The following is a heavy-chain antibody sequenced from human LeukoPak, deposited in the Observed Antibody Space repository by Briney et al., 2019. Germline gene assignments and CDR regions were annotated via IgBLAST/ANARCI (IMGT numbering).Heavy chain of an antibody. J-gene: IGHJ4*02. V-gene: IGHV4-59*01. CDR1: GDSMRRYY. CDR2: SYYTGST. D-gene: IGHD4-23*01. Sequence: SETLSLTYTVSGDSMRRYYWTWIREPPGRGLEWIGYSYYTGSTNSIRSLKTLVTESINTSENQFSLKLSSVTAAETAVYYCARDDYGGNAFGYWGQGTLVTVSS. CDR3: ARDDYGGNAFGY.